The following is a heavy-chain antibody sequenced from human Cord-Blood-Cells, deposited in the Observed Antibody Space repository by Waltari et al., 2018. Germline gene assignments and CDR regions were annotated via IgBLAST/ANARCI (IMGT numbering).Heavy chain of an antibody. V-gene: IGHV4-34*01. D-gene: IGHD3-16*01. J-gene: IGHJ2*01. CDR1: GGSFSGYY. Sequence: QVQLQQWGAGLLKPSETLSLTCAVYGGSFSGYYWSWIRQPPGKGLEWIGEINHSGSTNYNPSLMSRVTISVDTSKNQFSLKLSSVTAADTAVYYCARHQGDSRGYFDLWGRGTLVTVSS. CDR2: INHSGST. CDR3: ARHQGDSRGYFDL.